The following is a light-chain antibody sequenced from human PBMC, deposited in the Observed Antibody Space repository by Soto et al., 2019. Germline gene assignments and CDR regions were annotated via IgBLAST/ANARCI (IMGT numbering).Light chain of an antibody. CDR1: SSDVSGYKY. CDR2: EVS. Sequence: QSVLPQPASVSGSPGQSITISCTGTSSDVSGYKYVSWYQQHPGKAPKLMIYEVSNRPSGVSNRFSGSKSGNTASLTISGLQAEDEADYYCSSYTSSSTLVFGGGTKLTVL. J-gene: IGLJ3*02. CDR3: SSYTSSSTLV. V-gene: IGLV2-14*01.